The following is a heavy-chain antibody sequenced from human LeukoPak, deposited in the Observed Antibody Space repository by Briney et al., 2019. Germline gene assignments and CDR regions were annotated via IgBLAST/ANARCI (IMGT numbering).Heavy chain of an antibody. CDR3: ARGYYSSSRFDS. J-gene: IGHJ4*02. V-gene: IGHV3-74*01. CDR1: GFTFSSYW. D-gene: IGHD6-13*01. CDR2: INSDGSST. Sequence: GGSLRLSCAASGFTFSSYWMHWVRQASGEGLVWVSRINSDGSSTSYADSVKGRSTISRDNAENTLYMRMNSLRPEDTAVYYCARGYYSSSRFDSWGQGTLVTVSS.